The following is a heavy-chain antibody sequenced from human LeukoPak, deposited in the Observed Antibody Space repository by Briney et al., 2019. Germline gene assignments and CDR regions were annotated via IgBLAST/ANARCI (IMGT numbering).Heavy chain of an antibody. Sequence: ASVKVSCKASGYTFTSYYMHWVRQAPGQGLEWMGIINPSGGSTSYAQKFQGRVTMTRDTSTSTVYMELSSLRSEDTAVYYCATARVKAVAGNWFDPWGQGTLATVSS. CDR2: INPSGGST. CDR3: ATARVKAVAGNWFDP. V-gene: IGHV1-46*01. CDR1: GYTFTSYY. J-gene: IGHJ5*02. D-gene: IGHD6-19*01.